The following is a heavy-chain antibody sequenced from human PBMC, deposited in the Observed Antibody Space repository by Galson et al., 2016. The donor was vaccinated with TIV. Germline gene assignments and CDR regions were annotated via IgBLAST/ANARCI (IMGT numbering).Heavy chain of an antibody. J-gene: IGHJ6*02. Sequence: SLRLSCAVSGFSFINYGMNWVRQAPGKGLEWVSGIYGSGARSFYADSVKGRFTISRDNSKYTPYLQMNSLRAEDTAVYYCAKVNRDGDYYFYDVDVWGHGTTVTVSS. CDR3: AKVNRDGDYYFYDVDV. D-gene: IGHD1-14*01. CDR1: GFSFINYG. V-gene: IGHV3-23*01. CDR2: IYGSGARS.